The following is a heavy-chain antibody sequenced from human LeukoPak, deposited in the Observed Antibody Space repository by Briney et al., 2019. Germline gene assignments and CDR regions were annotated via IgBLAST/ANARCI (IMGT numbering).Heavy chain of an antibody. CDR1: GYTFTGYY. CDR3: ARDTPPDYYNSSGSYGLSDY. D-gene: IGHD3-22*01. J-gene: IGHJ4*02. V-gene: IGHV1-2*02. CDR2: INPNSGGT. Sequence: ASGKVSCKASGYTFTGYYMHWVRQAPGQGLEWMGWINPNSGGTNYAQKFQGRVTMTRDTSISTAYMELSRLRSDDTAVYYCARDTPPDYYNSSGSYGLSDYWGQGTLVTVSS.